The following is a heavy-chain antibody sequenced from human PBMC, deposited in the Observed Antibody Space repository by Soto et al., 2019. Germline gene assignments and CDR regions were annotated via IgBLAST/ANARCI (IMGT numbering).Heavy chain of an antibody. CDR3: ARIHMITFGGEHYYFDY. J-gene: IGHJ4*02. CDR1: GYTFTSYY. D-gene: IGHD3-16*01. V-gene: IGHV1-46*01. CDR2: INPSGGST. Sequence: GASVKVSCKASGYTFTSYYMHWVRQAPGQGLEWMGIINPSGGSTSYAQKFQGRVTMTRDTSTSTVYMELSSLRSEDTAVYYCARIHMITFGGEHYYFDYWGQGTLVTVSS.